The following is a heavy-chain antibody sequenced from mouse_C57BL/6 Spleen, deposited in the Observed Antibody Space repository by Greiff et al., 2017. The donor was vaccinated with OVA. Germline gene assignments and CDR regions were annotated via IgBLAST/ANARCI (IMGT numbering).Heavy chain of an antibody. V-gene: IGHV5-12*01. D-gene: IGHD1-1*01. J-gene: IGHJ4*01. CDR2: LSNGGGST. CDR3: ARHYYGSSDYAMDY. CDR1: GFTFSDYY. Sequence: EVHLVESGGGLVQPGGSLKLSCAASGFTFSDYYMYWVRQTPAKRLEWVAYLSNGGGSTYYPDTVKGRFTISRDNAKNTLYLQMSRLKSEDTAMYYCARHYYGSSDYAMDYWGQGTSVTVSS.